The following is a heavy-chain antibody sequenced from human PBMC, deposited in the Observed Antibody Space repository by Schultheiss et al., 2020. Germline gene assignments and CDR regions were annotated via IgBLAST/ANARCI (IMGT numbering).Heavy chain of an antibody. D-gene: IGHD2-2*01. CDR2: ISSSSSTI. V-gene: IGHV3-48*01. Sequence: GGSLRLFCAAPGFTFSSYSMNWVRQAPGKGLEWVSYISSSSSTIYYADSVKGRFTISRDNAKNSLYLQMNSLRAEDTAVYYCARVPAARTYYYYGMDVWGQGTTVTVSS. J-gene: IGHJ6*02. CDR3: ARVPAARTYYYYGMDV. CDR1: GFTFSSYS.